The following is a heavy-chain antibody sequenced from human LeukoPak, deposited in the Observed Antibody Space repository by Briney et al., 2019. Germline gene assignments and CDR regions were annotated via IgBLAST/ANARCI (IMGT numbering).Heavy chain of an antibody. CDR1: GFTFSDYY. Sequence: PGGSLRLSCAASGFTFSDYYMSWIRQAPGKGLEWVSYISSSGSTIYYADSVKGRFTISRDNAKNSLYLQMNSLRAEDTAVYYCATSNPMVRGAIGYFDLWGRGTLVTVSS. D-gene: IGHD3-10*01. J-gene: IGHJ2*01. CDR3: ATSNPMVRGAIGYFDL. V-gene: IGHV3-11*01. CDR2: ISSSGSTI.